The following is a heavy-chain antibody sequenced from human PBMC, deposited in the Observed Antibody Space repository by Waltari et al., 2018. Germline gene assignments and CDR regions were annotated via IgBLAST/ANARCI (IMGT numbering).Heavy chain of an antibody. D-gene: IGHD2-2*01. V-gene: IGHV4-34*01. Sequence: QVQLQQWGAGLLKPSETLSLTCAVYGGSFSGYYWSWIRQPPGKGLEWIGEINHSGRTNYNPSLKSRVTISVDTSKNQCSRKLSSVTAADTAVYYCARKYHRCFDYWGQGTLVTVSS. J-gene: IGHJ4*02. CDR2: INHSGRT. CDR3: ARKYHRCFDY. CDR1: GGSFSGYY.